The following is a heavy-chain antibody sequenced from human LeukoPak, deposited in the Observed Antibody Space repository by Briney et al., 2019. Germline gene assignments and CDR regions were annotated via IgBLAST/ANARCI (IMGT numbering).Heavy chain of an antibody. V-gene: IGHV3-21*01. J-gene: IGHJ4*02. CDR1: GFTFSSYS. Sequence: GGSLRLSCAASGFTFSSYSMNWVRQAPGKGLEWVSSISSSSSYIYYADSVKGRFTISRDNAKNSLYLQMNSLRAEDTAVYYCARLISRRYSYGHFDYWGQGTLVTVSS. CDR3: ARLISRRYSYGHFDY. D-gene: IGHD5-18*01. CDR2: ISSSSSYI.